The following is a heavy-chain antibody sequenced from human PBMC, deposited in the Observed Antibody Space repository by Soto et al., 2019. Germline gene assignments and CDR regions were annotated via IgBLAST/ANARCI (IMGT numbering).Heavy chain of an antibody. J-gene: IGHJ4*02. CDR1: GYTFFSHD. CDR3: AIYTASFSHVTH. D-gene: IGHD2-2*02. V-gene: IGHV1-8*02. Sequence: QVQLVQSGAEAKKPGASVKVSCKASGYTFFSHDINWVRQASGQGLEWMGWVNPQSGKPEYAKKFQGRVTMTRHTSIDTAYMGLSSLTSEAAASYYCAIYTASFSHVTHWGKGAMVTVSS. CDR2: VNPQSGKP.